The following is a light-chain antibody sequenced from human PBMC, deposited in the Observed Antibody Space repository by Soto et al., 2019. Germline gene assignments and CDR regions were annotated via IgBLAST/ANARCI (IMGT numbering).Light chain of an antibody. CDR1: QSVSSSY. CDR2: GAS. CDR3: QQYGSSPWT. Sequence: VLTQSPGTLSLSPGERATLSCRASQSVSSSYLAWYQQKPGQAPRLLIYGASSRATGIPDRFSGSGSGTDFPLTIRRLEPEDFAVYYCQQYGSSPWTFGQGTKVEIK. J-gene: IGKJ1*01. V-gene: IGKV3-20*01.